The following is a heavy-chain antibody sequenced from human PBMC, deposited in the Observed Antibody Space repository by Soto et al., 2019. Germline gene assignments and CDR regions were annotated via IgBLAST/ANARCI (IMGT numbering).Heavy chain of an antibody. CDR3: ARERAYSYGSGSYPGY. CDR2: IDPGDSDT. CDR1: GYSFTSYW. J-gene: IGHJ4*02. V-gene: IGHV5-51*01. Sequence: PWESLKISCKGSGYSFTSYWISWVRQMPGKVLEWMGRIDPGDSDTRYSPSFQGKVTISADTSITTAYLQWSRLKASDTAMYYCARERAYSYGSGSYPGYWGQGPLVTVSS. D-gene: IGHD3-10*01.